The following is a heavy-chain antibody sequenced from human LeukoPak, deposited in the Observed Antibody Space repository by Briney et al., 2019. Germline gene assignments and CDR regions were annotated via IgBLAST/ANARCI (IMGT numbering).Heavy chain of an antibody. Sequence: GGSLRLSCAASGFTFSSYPMTWVRQAPGKGLEWVSIISTDSTYTFYAHSVKGRFTISRDNSKDTLYLQMSSLRVEDTAVYFCAKGEGYCGGGTCYRYFDSWGQGSLVTVSS. CDR1: GFTFSSYP. J-gene: IGHJ4*02. V-gene: IGHV3-23*01. CDR2: ISTDSTYT. D-gene: IGHD2-15*01. CDR3: AKGEGYCGGGTCYRYFDS.